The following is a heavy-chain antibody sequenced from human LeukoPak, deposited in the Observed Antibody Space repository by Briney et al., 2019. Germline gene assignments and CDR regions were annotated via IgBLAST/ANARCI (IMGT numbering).Heavy chain of an antibody. CDR1: GFTFSTYW. V-gene: IGHV3-7*01. CDR2: IKQDESEK. D-gene: IGHD6-13*01. Sequence: GGSLRLSCAASGFTFSTYWMSWVRQAPGKGLEWVANIKQDESEKYYVDSVKGRFTISRDNAKNSLYLQMNSLRAEDTAVYYCARDTYTSSWYLQRWGQGTLVTVSS. J-gene: IGHJ1*01. CDR3: ARDTYTSSWYLQR.